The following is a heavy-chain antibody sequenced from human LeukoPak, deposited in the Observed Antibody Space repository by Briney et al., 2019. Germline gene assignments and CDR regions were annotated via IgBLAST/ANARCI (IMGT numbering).Heavy chain of an antibody. V-gene: IGHV3-74*01. CDR1: GFTFSSYW. CDR3: ARDPSIAAAGTVRFDP. Sequence: GGSLRLSCAASGFTFSSYWMHWVRQAPGKGLVWVSRINSDGSTTEYADSVKGRFTISRDNAKNSLYLQMNSLRAEDTAVYYCARDPSIAAAGTVRFDPWGQGTLVTVSS. D-gene: IGHD6-13*01. J-gene: IGHJ5*02. CDR2: INSDGSTT.